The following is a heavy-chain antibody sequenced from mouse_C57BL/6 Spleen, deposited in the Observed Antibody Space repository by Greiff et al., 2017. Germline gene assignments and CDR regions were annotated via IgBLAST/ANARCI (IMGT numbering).Heavy chain of an antibody. CDR2: IWRGGST. V-gene: IGHV2-5*01. J-gene: IGHJ4*01. CDR3: AKNDGGRVVADAMDY. CDR1: GFSLTSYG. D-gene: IGHD1-1*01. Sequence: QVQLKESGPGLVQPSQSLSITCTVSGFSLTSYGVHWVRQSPGKGLAWLGVIWRGGSTDYNAAFMYSLSITKDNSKSQVFFKMNRLQADDTAIYYGAKNDGGRVVADAMDYWGQGTSVTVAS.